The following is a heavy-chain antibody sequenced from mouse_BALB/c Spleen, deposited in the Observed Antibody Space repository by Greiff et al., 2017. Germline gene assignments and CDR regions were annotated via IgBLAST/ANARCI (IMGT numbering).Heavy chain of an antibody. D-gene: IGHD2-10*02. Sequence: DVMLVESGGGLVKPGGSLKLSCAASGFTFSSYAMSWVRQSPEKRLEWVAEISSGGSYTYYPDTVTGRFTISRDNAKNTLYLEMSSLRSEDTAMYYCAREDHLGGGNAMDYWGQGTSVTVSS. J-gene: IGHJ4*01. CDR1: GFTFSSYA. V-gene: IGHV5-9-4*01. CDR2: ISSGGSYT. CDR3: AREDHLGGGNAMDY.